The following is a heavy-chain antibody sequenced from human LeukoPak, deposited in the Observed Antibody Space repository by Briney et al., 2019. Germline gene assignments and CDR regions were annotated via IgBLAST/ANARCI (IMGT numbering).Heavy chain of an antibody. CDR1: GVSISSSNSY. D-gene: IGHD5-24*01. CDR2: IYYSGST. V-gene: IGHV4-39*07. J-gene: IGHJ4*02. Sequence: SETLSLTCTVSGVSISSSNSYWGWIRQPPGKGLEWIGSIYYSGSTYYNPSLKSRVTISVDTSKNQFSLKLSSVTAADTAVYYCARDLRDGYNSGPWGQGTLVTVSS. CDR3: ARDLRDGYNSGP.